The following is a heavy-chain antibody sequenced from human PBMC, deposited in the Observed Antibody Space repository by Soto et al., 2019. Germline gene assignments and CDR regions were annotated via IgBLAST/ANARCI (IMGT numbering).Heavy chain of an antibody. CDR3: ASASSGYYYPIDY. CDR1: GFTVSSNY. J-gene: IGHJ4*02. V-gene: IGHV3-53*01. D-gene: IGHD3-22*01. Sequence: GGSLRLSCAASGFTVSSNYMSWVRQAPGKGLEWVSVIYSGGSTYYADSVKGRFTISRDNSKNTLYLQMNSLRAEDTAVYYCASASSGYYYPIDYWGQGTLVTVSS. CDR2: IYSGGST.